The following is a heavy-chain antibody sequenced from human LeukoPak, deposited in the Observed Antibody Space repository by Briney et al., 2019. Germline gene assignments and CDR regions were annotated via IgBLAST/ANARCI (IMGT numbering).Heavy chain of an antibody. CDR3: ARSGVGWYTFDY. CDR1: GGSISSYY. J-gene: IGHJ4*02. CDR2: IYYSGST. D-gene: IGHD6-19*01. V-gene: IGHV4-59*01. Sequence: PSETLSLTCTVSGGSISSYYWSWIRQPPGKGLEWIGYIYYSGSTNYNPSLKSRVTISVDTSKNQFSLKLSSVTAADPAVYYCARSGVGWYTFDYWGQGTLVTVSS.